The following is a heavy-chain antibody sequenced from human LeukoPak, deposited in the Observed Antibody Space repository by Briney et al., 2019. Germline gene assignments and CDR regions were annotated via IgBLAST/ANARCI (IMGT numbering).Heavy chain of an antibody. CDR3: AGSEAPITPPPYGMGV. J-gene: IGHJ6*02. V-gene: IGHV4-31*03. Sequence: SETLSLTCTLSGDSISSGGYCWNWFRQHPGKGLEWIGYIYSSGNTFYNPSLKSRVIISVDTSKNQFSLKLSSVTAADTALYYCAGSEAPITPPPYGMGVWGQGTKVTVSS. CDR2: IYSSGNT. CDR1: GDSISSGGYC. D-gene: IGHD3-10*01.